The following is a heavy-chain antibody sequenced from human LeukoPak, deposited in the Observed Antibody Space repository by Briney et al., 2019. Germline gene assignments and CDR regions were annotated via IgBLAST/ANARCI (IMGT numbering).Heavy chain of an antibody. V-gene: IGHV4-59*01. J-gene: IGHJ4*02. CDR3: AGAYSDYNFIFDY. CDR1: GGSISSNY. Sequence: SETLSLTCTVSGGSISSNYWVWIRQPPGKGLEWIGNIYYSGSTNYNPSLNSRVTISVDTSKNQFSLKLSSVTAADTAVYYCAGAYSDYNFIFDYWGQGTLVTVSS. D-gene: IGHD5-12*01. CDR2: IYYSGST.